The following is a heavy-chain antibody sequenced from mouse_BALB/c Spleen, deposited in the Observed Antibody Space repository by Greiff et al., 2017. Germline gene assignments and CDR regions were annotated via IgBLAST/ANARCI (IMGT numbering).Heavy chain of an antibody. Sequence: VKLMESGAELARPGASVKLSCKASGYTFTDYYINWVKQRTGQGLEWIGEIYPGSGNTYYNEKFKGKATLTADKSSSTAYMQLSSLTSEDSAVYFCARGDDGYYWGQGTTLTVSS. CDR2: IYPGSGNT. V-gene: IGHV1-77*01. D-gene: IGHD2-3*01. CDR1: GYTFTDYY. J-gene: IGHJ2*01. CDR3: ARGDDGYY.